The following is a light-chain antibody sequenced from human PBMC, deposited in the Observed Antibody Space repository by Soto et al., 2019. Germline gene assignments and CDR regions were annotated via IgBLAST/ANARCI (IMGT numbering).Light chain of an antibody. V-gene: IGLV8-61*01. Sequence: QAVVTQEPMFSVSPGGTVTLTCGLSSGSVSSNYYPSWYQQTPGQAPRTLIYSTNSRSPGVPDRFSGSILGNKAALTITGAQADDESDYYCVLYMGSGIWVFGGGTQLTVL. CDR1: SGSVSSNYY. CDR2: STN. CDR3: VLYMGSGIWV. J-gene: IGLJ3*02.